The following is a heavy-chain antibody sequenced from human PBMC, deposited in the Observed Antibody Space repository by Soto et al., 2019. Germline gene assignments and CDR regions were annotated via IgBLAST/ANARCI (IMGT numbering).Heavy chain of an antibody. J-gene: IGHJ4*02. Sequence: QVQLVESGGGVVQPGRSLRLSCAASGFTFSNYGMHWVRQAPGKGLEWVAVISYHGSDKYYADSVKGRFTISRDNSKNTLYLPMDSVRAEDTAVYYCAKDHLTTTVTTVGYWGQGTLVTVSS. CDR3: AKDHLTTTVTTVGY. CDR1: GFTFSNYG. V-gene: IGHV3-30*18. D-gene: IGHD4-17*01. CDR2: ISYHGSDK.